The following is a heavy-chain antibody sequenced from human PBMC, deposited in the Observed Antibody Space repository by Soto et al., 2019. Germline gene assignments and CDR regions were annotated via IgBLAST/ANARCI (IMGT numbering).Heavy chain of an antibody. CDR2: IYYSGST. Sequence: QLQLQESGPGLVKPSETLSLTCTVSGGSISSSSYYWGWIRQPPGKGLEWIGSIYYSGSTYYNPSLKSRVTISVDTSKNQFSLKLSSVTAADTAVYYCARHFSFQYHYFDHWGQGTLVTVSS. J-gene: IGHJ4*02. CDR3: ARHFSFQYHYFDH. CDR1: GGSISSSSYY. V-gene: IGHV4-39*01. D-gene: IGHD2-2*02.